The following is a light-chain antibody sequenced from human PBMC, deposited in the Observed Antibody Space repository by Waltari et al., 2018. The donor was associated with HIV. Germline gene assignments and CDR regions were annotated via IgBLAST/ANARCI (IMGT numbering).Light chain of an antibody. J-gene: IGKJ4*01. V-gene: IGKV3-20*01. Sequence: EIVLTQSPGNLSLSPGERATLSCRASQSVSNNYLAWYQQKPGQAPRLLIYGASSRATGSPDRFSGSGSGTDFTLTISRLEPEDFAVYYCQQYGTSPLTFGGGTNVDMK. CDR1: QSVSNNY. CDR2: GAS. CDR3: QQYGTSPLT.